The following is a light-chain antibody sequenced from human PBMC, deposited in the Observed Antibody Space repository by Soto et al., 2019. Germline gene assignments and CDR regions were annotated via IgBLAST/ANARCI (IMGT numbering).Light chain of an antibody. Sequence: SYELTQPSSVSVSPGQTARITCSGDILAKKYARWFQQKPGQAPVLVIYKDTERPSGIPERFSGSSSGTTVTLTIRGAQVEDEADYYCYAAADNTQDWVFGGGTKLTVL. CDR3: YAAADNTQDWV. J-gene: IGLJ3*02. V-gene: IGLV3-27*01. CDR2: KDT. CDR1: ILAKKY.